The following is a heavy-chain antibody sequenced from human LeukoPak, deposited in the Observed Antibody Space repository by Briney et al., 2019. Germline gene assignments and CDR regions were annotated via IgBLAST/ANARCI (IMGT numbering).Heavy chain of an antibody. CDR1: GYTLTELS. CDR2: FDPEDGET. Sequence: ASVKVSCKVSGYTLTELSMHWVRQAPGKGLEWMGGFDPEDGETIYAQKFQGRVTMTEDTSTDTAYMELSSLRSEDRAVYYCATVGTWLVRNYYYGMDVWGQGTTVTVSS. V-gene: IGHV1-24*01. D-gene: IGHD6-19*01. J-gene: IGHJ6*02. CDR3: ATVGTWLVRNYYYGMDV.